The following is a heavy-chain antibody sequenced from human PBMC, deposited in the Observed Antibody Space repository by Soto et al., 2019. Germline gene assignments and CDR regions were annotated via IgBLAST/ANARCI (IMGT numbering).Heavy chain of an antibody. CDR2: INAGNGNT. CDR3: ARGPSRHYFDY. J-gene: IGHJ4*02. Sequence: GASVKVSCKASGYTFTSYAMHWVRQAPGQRLERMGWINAGNGNTKYSQKFQGRVTITRDTSASTAYMELSSLRSEDTAVYYCARGPSRHYFDYWGQGTLVTVSS. CDR1: GYTFTSYA. V-gene: IGHV1-3*01.